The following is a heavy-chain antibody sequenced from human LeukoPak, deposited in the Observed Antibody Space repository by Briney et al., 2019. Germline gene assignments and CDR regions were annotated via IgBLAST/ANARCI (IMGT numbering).Heavy chain of an antibody. CDR2: INQDGSTK. V-gene: IGHV3-7*01. CDR3: ARDMKGNLDY. J-gene: IGHJ4*02. Sequence: GGSLRLSCAASGFTFSNVWMAWVRQAPGKGLEWVANINQDGSTKQYVDSVRGRFTISRDNAKNSLYLQMNSLTAEDTGLYHCARDMKGNLDYWGQGTLVTVS. D-gene: IGHD4-23*01. CDR1: GFTFSNVW.